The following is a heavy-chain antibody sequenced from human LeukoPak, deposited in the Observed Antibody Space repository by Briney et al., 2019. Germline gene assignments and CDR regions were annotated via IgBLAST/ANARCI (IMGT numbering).Heavy chain of an antibody. D-gene: IGHD6-13*01. Sequence: GGSLRLSCAASGFSFSTADMHWVRQAPGKGLEWVAFLRSGGNDKYYAGSVKGRFTISRDNSKNTLYLQMNSLRAEDTAVYYCAAWAAAGIGAPVDYWGQGTLVTVSS. CDR2: LRSGGNDK. J-gene: IGHJ4*02. CDR3: AAWAAAGIGAPVDY. CDR1: GFSFSTAD. V-gene: IGHV3-30*02.